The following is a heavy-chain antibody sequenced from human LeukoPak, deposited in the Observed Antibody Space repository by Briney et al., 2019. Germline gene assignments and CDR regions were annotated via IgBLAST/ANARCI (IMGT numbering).Heavy chain of an antibody. CDR2: ISYDGSNK. CDR3: ASGYSYGYGAPDFDY. V-gene: IGHV3-30-3*01. CDR1: GFTFSSYA. Sequence: PGGSLRLSCAASGFTFSSYAMHWVRQAPGKGLEWVAVISYDGSNKYYADSVKGRFTISRDNSKNTLYLQMNSLRAEDTAVYYCASGYSYGYGAPDFDYWGQGTLVTVSS. J-gene: IGHJ4*02. D-gene: IGHD5-18*01.